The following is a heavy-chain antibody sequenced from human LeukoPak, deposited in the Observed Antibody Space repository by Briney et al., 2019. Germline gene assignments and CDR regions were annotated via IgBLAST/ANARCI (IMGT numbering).Heavy chain of an antibody. D-gene: IGHD2-2*01. J-gene: IGHJ6*03. Sequence: SVKVSCKASGGTFSSYAISWVRQAPGQGLEWMGGIIPIFGTANYAQKFQGRVTITTDESTSTAYMELSSLRSEDTAVYYCASSSVVPAAKGDYYYMDVWGKGTTVTVSS. CDR2: IIPIFGTA. CDR1: GGTFSSYA. V-gene: IGHV1-69*05. CDR3: ASSSVVPAAKGDYYYMDV.